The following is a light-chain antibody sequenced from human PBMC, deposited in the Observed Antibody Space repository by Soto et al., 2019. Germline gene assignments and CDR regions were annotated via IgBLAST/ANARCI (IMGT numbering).Light chain of an antibody. CDR1: QSISSN. J-gene: IGKJ4*01. CDR2: AAS. V-gene: IGKV1-39*01. CDR3: QQANSFPLT. Sequence: DIQMTQSPSSLSASVGDGVTITCRASQSISSNLNWYQQKPGKAPQLLISAASTLRSGVPSRFSGSGSGTDFILTISNLQPEDFATYFCQQANSFPLTFGGGTKVDI.